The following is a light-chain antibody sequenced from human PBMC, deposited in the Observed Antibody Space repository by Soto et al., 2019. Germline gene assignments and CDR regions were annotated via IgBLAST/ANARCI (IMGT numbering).Light chain of an antibody. J-gene: IGLJ1*01. CDR2: VVS. CDR3: TSHSSSGTLAV. V-gene: IGLV2-14*01. Sequence: QAVVTQPASVSGSPGQSITISCNGTSSDIGGSNWVSWYQQHPGRAPKLIIFVVSGRPSGVSDRFSGSRSDNTASLTISGLQAEDEADYYCTSHSSSGTLAVFGTGTKLTVL. CDR1: SSDIGGSNW.